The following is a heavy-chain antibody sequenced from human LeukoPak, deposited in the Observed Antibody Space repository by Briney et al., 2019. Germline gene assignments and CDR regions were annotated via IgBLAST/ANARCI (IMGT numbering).Heavy chain of an antibody. Sequence: GASVKVSCKASGGTFSSYAISWVRQAPGQGLEWMGRIIPILGIANYAQKFQGRVTITADKSTSTAYMELSSLRSEDTAVYYCASSSSGWYYYYGMDVWGQGTTVTVSS. CDR3: ASSSSGWYYYYGMDV. CDR2: IIPILGIA. CDR1: GGTFSSYA. D-gene: IGHD6-19*01. V-gene: IGHV1-69*04. J-gene: IGHJ6*02.